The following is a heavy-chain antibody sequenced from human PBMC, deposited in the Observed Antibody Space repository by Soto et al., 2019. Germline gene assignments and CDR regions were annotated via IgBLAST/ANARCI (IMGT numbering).Heavy chain of an antibody. CDR3: ARVRRFYHYGSGSMDV. J-gene: IGHJ6*03. CDR2: IIPILGIA. CDR1: GGTFSSYT. Sequence: QVQLVQSGAEVKKPGSSVKVSCKASGGTFSSYTISWVRQAPGQGLEWMGRIIPILGIANYAQKFQGRVTITADKSTSTAYMELSSLRSEDTAVYYCARVRRFYHYGSGSMDVWGKGTTVTVSS. V-gene: IGHV1-69*02. D-gene: IGHD3-10*01.